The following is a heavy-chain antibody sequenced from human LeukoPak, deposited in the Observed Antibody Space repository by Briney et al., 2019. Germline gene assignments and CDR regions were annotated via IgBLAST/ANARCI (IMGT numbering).Heavy chain of an antibody. CDR3: ARIGYSSSSLDY. Sequence: PGGSLRLSCAASGFTFSNYWMTWVRQAPGKGLEWVANIKQDGSHKYYVDSVKGRLTISRDDAKNSVYLQVHRLTVEDTAVYYCARIGYSSSSLDYWGQGTPVTVSS. J-gene: IGHJ4*02. V-gene: IGHV3-7*01. CDR2: IKQDGSHK. CDR1: GFTFSNYW. D-gene: IGHD6-13*01.